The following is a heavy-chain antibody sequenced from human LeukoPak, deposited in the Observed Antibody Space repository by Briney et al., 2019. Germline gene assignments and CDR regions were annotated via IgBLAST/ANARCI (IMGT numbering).Heavy chain of an antibody. Sequence: GGSLRHSRSASGFTLWKFVKLGVRQAPGKGLEYVSAISSNGDTTYYADSVKGRFTISRDNSKNTLYLQMSSLRAEDTAVYYCVKAQGGYGSKSTGWGEATLVTVSS. J-gene: IGHJ4*02. D-gene: IGHD4-23*01. V-gene: IGHV3-64D*06. CDR1: GFTLWKFV. CDR2: ISSNGDTT. CDR3: VKAQGGYGSKSTG.